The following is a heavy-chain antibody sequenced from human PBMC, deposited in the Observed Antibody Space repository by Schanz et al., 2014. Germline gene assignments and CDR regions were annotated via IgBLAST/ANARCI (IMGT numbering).Heavy chain of an antibody. CDR3: GRAGTGMAGWYFEL. D-gene: IGHD5-18*01. CDR1: GFSVGNKY. V-gene: IGHV3-66*01. Sequence: EVQLVESGGGLVQPGGSLRLSCAASGFSVGNKYMNWVRQAPGKGLEWVSFIYIGGNTYYADSVKGRFTISSDSSKNTLFLQMSSLRVDDMAVYYCGRAGTGMAGWYFELWGRGTLVTVSS. J-gene: IGHJ2*01. CDR2: IYIGGNT.